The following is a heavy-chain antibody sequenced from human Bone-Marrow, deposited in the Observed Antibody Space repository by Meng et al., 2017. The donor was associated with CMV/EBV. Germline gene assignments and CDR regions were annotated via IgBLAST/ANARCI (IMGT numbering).Heavy chain of an antibody. CDR2: INPNSGGT. V-gene: IGHV1-2*02. CDR1: GYTFTGYY. D-gene: IGHD6-13*01. J-gene: IGHJ6*02. Sequence: ASVKVSCKASGYTFTGYYMHWVRQAPGQGLEWMGWINPNSGGTNYAQKFQGRVTMTRDTSISTAYMELNRLRSGDTAVYYCSRDIAAAGPRPRRLYYSGMDVWGQGTTVTVSS. CDR3: SRDIAAAGPRPRRLYYSGMDV.